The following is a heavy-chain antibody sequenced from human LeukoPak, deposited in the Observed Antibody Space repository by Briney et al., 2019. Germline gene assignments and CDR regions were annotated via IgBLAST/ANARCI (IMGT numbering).Heavy chain of an antibody. D-gene: IGHD1-26*01. Sequence: ASVKVSCKVSGYTLTELSMHWVRQAPGKGLEWMGGFDPEDGETIYAQKFQGRVTMTEDTSTDTAYMELSSLRSEDTAVYYCATTLGGSYRYWYFYLWGRGTLVTVSS. V-gene: IGHV1-24*01. CDR1: GYTLTELS. CDR2: FDPEDGET. CDR3: ATTLGGSYRYWYFYL. J-gene: IGHJ2*01.